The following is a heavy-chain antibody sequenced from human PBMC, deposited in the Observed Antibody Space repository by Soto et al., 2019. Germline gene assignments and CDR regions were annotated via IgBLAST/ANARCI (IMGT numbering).Heavy chain of an antibody. CDR1: GYTFTSYG. V-gene: IGHV1-3*01. J-gene: IGHJ5*02. CDR3: VRRHVSATGIDWFDP. Sequence: ASVKVSCKASGYTFTSYGIHWVRQAPGQRLEWMGWINAANGDTKYSPKFQGRVTITRDTSASTAYMELSSLRSEDTAVYYCVRRHVSATGIDWFDPWGQGTLLTVSS. CDR2: INAANGDT. D-gene: IGHD6-13*01.